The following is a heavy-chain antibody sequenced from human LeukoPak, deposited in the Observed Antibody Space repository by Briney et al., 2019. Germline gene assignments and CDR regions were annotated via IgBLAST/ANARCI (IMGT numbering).Heavy chain of an antibody. CDR1: GFTFSNYA. CDR3: ARARRWLQLDFDY. V-gene: IGHV3-30*04. D-gene: IGHD5-24*01. Sequence: GGSLRLSCAASGFTFSNYAMNWVRQAPGKGLEWVAVISYDGSNKDYADSVKGRLTISRDNSKNTVYLQMNSLRAEDTAVYYCARARRWLQLDFDYWGQGTLVTVSS. CDR2: ISYDGSNK. J-gene: IGHJ4*02.